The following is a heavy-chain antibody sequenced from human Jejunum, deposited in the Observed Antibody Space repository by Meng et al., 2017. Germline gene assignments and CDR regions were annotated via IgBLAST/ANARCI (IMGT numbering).Heavy chain of an antibody. D-gene: IGHD3-10*01. CDR2: IWYDGSKT. CDR3: ARYRSGSSDY. V-gene: IGHV3-33*08. J-gene: IGHJ4*02. Sequence: VMVLGSGGGLVQPGGSLRLSWAVSGFTFRSYWMHWVRQAPGKGLEWVGVIWYDGSKTYYADSVKGRFSISRDNSKNTVYLQMNSLRVEDTAVYYCARYRSGSSDYWGPGTLVTVSS. CDR1: GFTFRSYW.